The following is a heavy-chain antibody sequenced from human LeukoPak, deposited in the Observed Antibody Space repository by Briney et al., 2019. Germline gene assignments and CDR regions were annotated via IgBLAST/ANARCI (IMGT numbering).Heavy chain of an antibody. CDR2: IRGSGAST. Sequence: GGSLRLSCAGSEFTLSSYAMSWVRQAPGEGLEWVSGIRGSGASTYYAHSVTGRFTISIDNSKNTVYLQMNSLRAEDTAVYYCARAQAYYYASGTYYWLDYWGQGTLVTVSS. CDR1: EFTLSSYA. CDR3: ARAQAYYYASGTYYWLDY. D-gene: IGHD3-10*01. J-gene: IGHJ4*02. V-gene: IGHV3-23*01.